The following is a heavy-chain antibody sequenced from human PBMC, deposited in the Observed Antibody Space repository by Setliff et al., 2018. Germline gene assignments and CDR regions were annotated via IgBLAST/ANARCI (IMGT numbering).Heavy chain of an antibody. D-gene: IGHD1-26*01. Sequence: SCTVSGDSISSRTHYWSWIRQPAGKGLEWIGDIYQSGTTNYNPSLKSRVTISADTSKNQISLKLMSVTAADTAVYYCASRNSDGGPEYFQHWGQGALVTVSS. J-gene: IGHJ1*01. CDR1: GDSISSRTHY. CDR2: IYQSGTT. V-gene: IGHV4-61*09. CDR3: ASRNSDGGPEYFQH.